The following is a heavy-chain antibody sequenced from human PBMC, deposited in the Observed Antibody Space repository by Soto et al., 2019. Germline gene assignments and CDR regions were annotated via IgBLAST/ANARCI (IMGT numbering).Heavy chain of an antibody. V-gene: IGHV4-34*01. CDR2: INHSGRT. CDR3: ARLLGDSWLDS. Sequence: SETLSLTCAVYGGSFSGYYWSWIRQPPGKGLEWIGEINHSGRTNYNPSLKSRVTISVDTSKNQFSLKLSSVTAADTAVYYCARLLGDSWLDSWGQGTLVTVSS. CDR1: GGSFSGYY. J-gene: IGHJ5*01. D-gene: IGHD3-3*02.